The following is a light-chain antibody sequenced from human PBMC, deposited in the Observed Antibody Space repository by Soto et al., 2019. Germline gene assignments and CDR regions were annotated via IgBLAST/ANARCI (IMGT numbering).Light chain of an antibody. CDR3: QQVYVYPST. V-gene: IGKV1-9*01. CDR2: AAY. Sequence: IQLTQSPSSLSASVGDRVTITCRASQGISSYLGWYQQKPGKAPNLLIYAAYTLQSGVQSRFSGGGSGTDFTLTISSLQPEDFATYYCQQVYVYPSTFGGGTKVDIK. CDR1: QGISSY. J-gene: IGKJ4*01.